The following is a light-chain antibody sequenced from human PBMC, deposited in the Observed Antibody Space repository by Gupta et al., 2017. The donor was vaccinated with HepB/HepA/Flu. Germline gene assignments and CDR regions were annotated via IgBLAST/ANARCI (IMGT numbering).Light chain of an antibody. CDR2: GAS. Sequence: EIVMTQPPATLSVSPGERATLSCRASQSVSSNLAWYQQKPGQAPRLLIYGASTRATGIPAMFSGSGSGTEFTLTISSLQSEDFAVYYCQQYNNWPPRATFGQGTRLEIK. J-gene: IGKJ5*01. CDR1: QSVSSN. V-gene: IGKV3-15*01. CDR3: QQYNNWPPRAT.